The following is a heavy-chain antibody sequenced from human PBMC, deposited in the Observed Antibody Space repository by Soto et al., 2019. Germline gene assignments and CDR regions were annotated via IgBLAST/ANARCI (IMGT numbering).Heavy chain of an antibody. Sequence: SVKVSCNASRSTFSCYRNNWVRQDWGRGREWVGGIVPIYRTEHKAQKFQGKVSITADESGSTSYRKQRSLNSQDTAVYYCGRYSGAKLSSSWGQGALVTIAS. J-gene: IGHJ4*02. CDR2: IVPIYRTE. V-gene: IGHV1-69*13. CDR1: RSTFSCYR. CDR3: GRYSGAKLSSS. D-gene: IGHD6-13*01.